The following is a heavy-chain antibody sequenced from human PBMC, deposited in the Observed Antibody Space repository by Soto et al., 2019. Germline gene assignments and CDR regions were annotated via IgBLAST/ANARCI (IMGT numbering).Heavy chain of an antibody. J-gene: IGHJ3*02. V-gene: IGHV1-2*02. CDR2: INPNSGGT. Sequence: GASVKVSCKASGYTFTGYYMHWVRQAPGQGLEWMGWINPNSGGTNYAQKFQGRVTMTRDTSISTAYKELSRLRSDDTAVYYCARERSYYYDSSGYWENAFDIWGQGTMVTVSS. CDR3: ARERSYYYDSSGYWENAFDI. CDR1: GYTFTGYY. D-gene: IGHD3-22*01.